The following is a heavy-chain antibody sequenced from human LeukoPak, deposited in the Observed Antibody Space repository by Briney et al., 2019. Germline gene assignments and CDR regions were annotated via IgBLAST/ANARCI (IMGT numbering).Heavy chain of an antibody. CDR3: VRVSGHNFGLGVGYYFDF. Sequence: ASVKVSCKAAGYTFTYYYIHWVRQAPGQGLEWMGGINTHTGGPSFAKNFQGRVTMTRDTFVSTSYMELRSLKFDDTAVYYCVRVSGHNFGLGVGYYFDFWGQGTLVTVSS. CDR2: INTHTGGP. D-gene: IGHD3-10*02. J-gene: IGHJ4*02. CDR1: GYTFTYYY. V-gene: IGHV1-2*02.